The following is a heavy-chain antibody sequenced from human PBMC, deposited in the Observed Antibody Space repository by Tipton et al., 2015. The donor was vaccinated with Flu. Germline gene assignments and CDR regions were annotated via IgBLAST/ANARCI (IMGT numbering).Heavy chain of an antibody. CDR2: INQDGSVK. CDR1: GFTFSTYW. V-gene: IGHV3-7*03. J-gene: IGHJ4*02. Sequence: SLRLSCAASGFTFSTYWMTWVRPAPGKGLEWVANINQDGSVKYYVDSVKGRFTISRGIAKNSLYLQMNSLRAEDTAVYYCARQIGGGDGYWGQGTLVTVSS. D-gene: IGHD2-21*01. CDR3: ARQIGGGDGY.